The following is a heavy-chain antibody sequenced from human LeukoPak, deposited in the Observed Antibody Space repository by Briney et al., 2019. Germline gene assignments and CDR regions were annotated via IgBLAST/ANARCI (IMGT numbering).Heavy chain of an antibody. D-gene: IGHD3-22*01. CDR3: TRIGYDSSGYHPFDY. V-gene: IGHV4-39*01. CDR1: GGSISSSSHY. J-gene: IGHJ4*02. CDR2: IFHSGST. Sequence: SGTLSLTCTVSGGSISSSSHYWGWIRQPPGKGLEWIGSIFHSGSTYYNPSLKSRVTISVDTSKNQFSLKLSSVTAADTAVYYCTRIGYDSSGYHPFDYWGQGTLVTVSS.